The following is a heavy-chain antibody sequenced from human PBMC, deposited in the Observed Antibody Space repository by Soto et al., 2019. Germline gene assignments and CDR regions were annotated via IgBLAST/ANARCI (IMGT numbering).Heavy chain of an antibody. J-gene: IGHJ6*02. D-gene: IGHD2-2*01. V-gene: IGHV3-23*01. CDR3: ARYIPGVRYYGMDV. CDR1: RFTFNSYT. Sequence: GGSLILSCATYRFTFNSYTMKWVRQAAGKGLERVSQIGESGTPTNYADSVTSQFTISRDNSGNTMFLDMYSLRAEDTAVYYCARYIPGVRYYGMDVWGQGT. CDR2: IGESGTPT.